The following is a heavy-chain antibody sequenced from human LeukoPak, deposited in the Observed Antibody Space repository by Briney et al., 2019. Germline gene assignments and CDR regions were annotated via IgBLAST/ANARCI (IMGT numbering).Heavy chain of an antibody. CDR1: GFTFSSYW. V-gene: IGHV3-7*05. CDR2: IKQDGSEK. Sequence: GGSLRLSCAASGFTFSSYWMIWVRQAPGKGLEWVANIKQDGSEKNYVDSVKGRFTISRDNAKNTLYLQMNSLRAEDTAVYYCARDHSEPGLFFDSWGQGTLVTVSS. CDR3: ARDHSEPGLFFDS. J-gene: IGHJ4*02. D-gene: IGHD1-14*01.